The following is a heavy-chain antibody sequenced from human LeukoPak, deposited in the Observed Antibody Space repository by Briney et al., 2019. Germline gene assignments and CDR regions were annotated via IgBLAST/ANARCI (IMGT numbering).Heavy chain of an antibody. V-gene: IGHV3-21*01. J-gene: IGHJ4*02. CDR1: GFTFSSYS. Sequence: GGSLRLSCAASGFTFSSYSMNWVRQAPGKGLEWVSSISSSSSYIYYADSVKGRFTISRDNAKNSLYLQMNSLRAEDTAVYYCARADYYDSSGYTTFDYWGQGTLVTVSS. D-gene: IGHD3-22*01. CDR2: ISSSSSYI. CDR3: ARADYYDSSGYTTFDY.